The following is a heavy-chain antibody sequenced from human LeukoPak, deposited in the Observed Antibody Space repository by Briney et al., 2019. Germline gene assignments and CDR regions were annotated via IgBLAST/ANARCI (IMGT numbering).Heavy chain of an antibody. Sequence: SQTLSLTCAVSGGSISGSSHYWGWLRQPPGKGLEWVGTIIYSGNTYYNPSLKSRVTISLDTSKNHFSLRLSSVTAADTAVYYCARSIKGVIILYYFFYMDVWGKGTTVTVSS. V-gene: IGHV4-39*07. CDR2: IIYSGNT. CDR1: GGSISGSSHY. D-gene: IGHD3-10*01. J-gene: IGHJ6*03. CDR3: ARSIKGVIILYYFFYMDV.